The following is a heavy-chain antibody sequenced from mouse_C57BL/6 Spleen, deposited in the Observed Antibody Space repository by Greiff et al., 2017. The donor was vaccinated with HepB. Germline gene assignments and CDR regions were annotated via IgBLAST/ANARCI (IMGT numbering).Heavy chain of an antibody. J-gene: IGHJ1*03. CDR2: IYPGDGDT. V-gene: IGHV1-82*01. CDR3: ARPGVYSNYEYFDV. Sequence: LQESGPELVKPGASVKISCKASGYAFSSSWMNWVKQRPGKGLEWIGRIYPGDGDTNYNGKFKGKATLTADKSSSTAYMQLSSLTSEDSAVYFCARPGVYSNYEYFDVWGTGTTVTVSS. D-gene: IGHD2-5*01. CDR1: GYAFSSSW.